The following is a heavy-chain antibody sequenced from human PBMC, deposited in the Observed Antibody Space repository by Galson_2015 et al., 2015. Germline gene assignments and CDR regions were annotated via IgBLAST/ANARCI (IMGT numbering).Heavy chain of an antibody. CDR2: IHTSGDRT. CDR1: GFIFSGYD. J-gene: IGHJ5*02. CDR3: AKDFNWPEGS. V-gene: IGHV3-23*01. D-gene: IGHD3-9*01. Sequence: SLRLSCAASGFIFSGYDMNWVRQAPGKGLEWVSNIHTSGDRTYYADSVEGRFTISRDNSKSTLYLRMNSLRAEDTAIYYCAKDFNWPEGSWGQGTLVTVSS.